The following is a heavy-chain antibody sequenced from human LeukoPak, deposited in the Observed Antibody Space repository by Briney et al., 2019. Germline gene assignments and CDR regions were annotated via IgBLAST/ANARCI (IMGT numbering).Heavy chain of an antibody. CDR2: MNPNSGNT. CDR1: GYTFTSYD. J-gene: IGHJ4*02. Sequence: PWASVKVSCKASGYTFTSYDINWVRQATGQGLEWMGWMNPNSGNTGYAQKFQGRVTMTRNTSISTAYMELSSLRSEDTAVYYCARSQKRITIFGVVKGTLTFDYWGQGTLVTVSS. D-gene: IGHD3-3*01. CDR3: ARSQKRITIFGVVKGTLTFDY. V-gene: IGHV1-8*01.